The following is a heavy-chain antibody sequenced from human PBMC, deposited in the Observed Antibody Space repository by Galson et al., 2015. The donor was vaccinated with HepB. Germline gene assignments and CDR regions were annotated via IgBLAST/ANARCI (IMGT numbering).Heavy chain of an antibody. CDR1: GFTFSSYA. D-gene: IGHD3-3*01. CDR2: ISGSGGST. V-gene: IGHV3-23*01. J-gene: IGHJ5*02. CDR3: AKGIEYYDFWSGIQNWFDP. Sequence: SLRLSCAASGFTFSSYAMSWVRQAPGKGLEWVSAISGSGGSTYYADSVKGRFTISRDNSKNTLYLQMNSLRAEDTAVYYCAKGIEYYDFWSGIQNWFDPWGQETLVTVSS.